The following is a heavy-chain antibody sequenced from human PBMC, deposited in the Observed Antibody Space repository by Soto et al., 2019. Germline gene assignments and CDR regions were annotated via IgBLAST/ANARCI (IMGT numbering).Heavy chain of an antibody. D-gene: IGHD2-2*01. CDR1: GGSLSDYY. Sequence: QVQLQQWGAGLLKPSGTLSLTCGVSGGSLSDYYWSWIRQPPGKGLEWIGEINHSGSTNLNPSLKSRASISVYMSKNQFSLTWSSVTAADTALYYCATPPIKYCRSISCSPDYNYYMDVWGTGTAVTVSS. CDR3: ATPPIKYCRSISCSPDYNYYMDV. J-gene: IGHJ6*03. CDR2: INHSGST. V-gene: IGHV4-34*04.